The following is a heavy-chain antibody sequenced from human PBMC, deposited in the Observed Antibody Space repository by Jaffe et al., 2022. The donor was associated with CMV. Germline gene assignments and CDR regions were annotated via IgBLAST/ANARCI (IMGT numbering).Heavy chain of an antibody. CDR2: IYYSGST. Sequence: QLQLQESGPGLVKPSETLSLTCTVSGGSISSSSYYWGWIRQPPGKGLEWIGSIYYSGSTYYNPSLKSRVTISVDTSKNQFSLKLSSVTAADTAVYYCARHENVLRYFDWSNNWFDPWGQGTLVTVSS. J-gene: IGHJ5*02. CDR1: GGSISSSSYY. D-gene: IGHD3-9*01. V-gene: IGHV4-39*01. CDR3: ARHENVLRYFDWSNNWFDP.